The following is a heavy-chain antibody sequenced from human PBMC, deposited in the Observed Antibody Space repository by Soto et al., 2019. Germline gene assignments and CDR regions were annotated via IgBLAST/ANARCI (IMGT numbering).Heavy chain of an antibody. V-gene: IGHV3-30*18. J-gene: IGHJ6*02. D-gene: IGHD2-2*01. CDR3: ANARLVPGPVGDV. CDR2: ISYDGSNK. CDR1: GFTFSSYG. Sequence: QVQLVESGGGVVQPGRSLRLSCAASGFTFSSYGMHWVRQAPGKGLEWVAVISYDGSNKYYADSVKGRFTISRDNSKNTLYLQMNSLRAEDTAVYYCANARLVPGPVGDVWGQGTTVTVSS.